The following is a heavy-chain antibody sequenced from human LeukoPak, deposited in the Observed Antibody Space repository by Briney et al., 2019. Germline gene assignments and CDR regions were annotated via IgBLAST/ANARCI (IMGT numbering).Heavy chain of an antibody. D-gene: IGHD6-19*01. J-gene: IGHJ2*01. CDR1: GGAFSSYA. CDR2: INPNSGGT. CDR3: ARIHSSGYFDL. V-gene: IGHV1-2*02. Sequence: ASVKVSCKASGGAFSSYAISWVRQAPGQGLEWMGWINPNSGGTNYAQKFQGRVTMTRDTSISTAYMELSRLRSDDTAVYYCARIHSSGYFDLWGRGTLVTVSS.